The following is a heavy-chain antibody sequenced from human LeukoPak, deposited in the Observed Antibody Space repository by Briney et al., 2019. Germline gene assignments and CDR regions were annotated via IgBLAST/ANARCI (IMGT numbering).Heavy chain of an antibody. J-gene: IGHJ4*03. CDR2: ISTNSRTI. V-gene: IGHV3-48*01. CDR3: TTYFDTTGYFEEAYDT. Sequence: GGPLRLSCAPSGFPFSRYSMNWVRQAPGRRLEWVPYISTNSRTIYSGDSVKGRFSISRDNDKSLLYLQMENLRVEDTAVYYCTTYFDTTGYFEEAYDTWGQGTLVTVS. CDR1: GFPFSRYS. D-gene: IGHD3-22*01.